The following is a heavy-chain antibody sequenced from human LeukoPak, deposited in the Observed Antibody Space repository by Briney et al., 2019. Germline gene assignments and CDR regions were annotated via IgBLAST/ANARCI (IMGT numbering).Heavy chain of an antibody. CDR3: AKLKYYYDSSGYYDY. Sequence: GGSLRLSCAASGFTISSYGMHWVRQAPGKGLEWVAVIWYDGSNKYYADSVKGRFTISRDNSKNTLYLQMNSLRAEDTAVYYCAKLKYYYDSSGYYDYWGQGTLVTVSS. D-gene: IGHD3-22*01. CDR2: IWYDGSNK. J-gene: IGHJ4*02. V-gene: IGHV3-33*06. CDR1: GFTISSYG.